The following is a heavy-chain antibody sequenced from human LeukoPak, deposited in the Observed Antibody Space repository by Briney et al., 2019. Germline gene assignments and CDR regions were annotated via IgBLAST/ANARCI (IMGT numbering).Heavy chain of an antibody. CDR2: INPSGGGT. Sequence: ASVKVSCKASGYXFNRYYVHWVRQAPGQGLEWMGVINPSGGGTRYAQKFQDRITMTWDTSTSTVYMELSSLRSEDTAVYYCARDSHMVRGGSIDAFGFWGQGTMVTVSS. V-gene: IGHV1-46*02. CDR3: ARDSHMVRGGSIDAFGF. CDR1: GYXFNRYY. J-gene: IGHJ3*01. D-gene: IGHD3-10*01.